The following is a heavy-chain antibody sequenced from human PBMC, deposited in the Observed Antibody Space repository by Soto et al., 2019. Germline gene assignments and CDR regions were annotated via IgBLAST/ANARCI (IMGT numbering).Heavy chain of an antibody. Sequence: GESLKISCKGSGYSFTSYWIGWVRQMPGKGLEWMGIIYPGDSDTRYSPSFQGQVTISADKSISTAYLQWSSLKASDTAMYYCAITLRFLESDNWFDPWGQGTLVTVSS. CDR1: GYSFTSYW. D-gene: IGHD3-3*01. J-gene: IGHJ5*02. CDR2: IYPGDSDT. V-gene: IGHV5-51*01. CDR3: AITLRFLESDNWFDP.